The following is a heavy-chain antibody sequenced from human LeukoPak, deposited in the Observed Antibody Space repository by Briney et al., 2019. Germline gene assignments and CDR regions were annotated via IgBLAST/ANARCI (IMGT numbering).Heavy chain of an antibody. Sequence: SETLSLTCTVSGGSISSSSYYWSWIRQPPGKGLEWIGYIYYSGSTNYNPPLKSRVTISVETSKNQFSLKLRSVTAADTAVYYCARHIPGNPYFDYWGQGTLVTVSS. D-gene: IGHD4-23*01. J-gene: IGHJ4*02. CDR3: ARHIPGNPYFDY. CDR1: GGSISSSSYY. CDR2: IYYSGST. V-gene: IGHV4-61*05.